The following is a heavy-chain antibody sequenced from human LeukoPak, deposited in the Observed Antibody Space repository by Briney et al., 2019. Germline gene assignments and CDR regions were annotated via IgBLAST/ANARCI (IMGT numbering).Heavy chain of an antibody. CDR1: GFTFTSYS. D-gene: IGHD3-22*01. CDR3: ARAMVVIRSGMDV. Sequence: GGSLRLSCAASGFTFTSYSMSWVRQAPGKGLEWVSGTSDRGDYTYYADSVKGRFTISRDSSKNTLFLQMNSLRAEDTAVYYCARAMVVIRSGMDVWGQGTTVTVSS. J-gene: IGHJ6*02. CDR2: TSDRGDYT. V-gene: IGHV3-23*01.